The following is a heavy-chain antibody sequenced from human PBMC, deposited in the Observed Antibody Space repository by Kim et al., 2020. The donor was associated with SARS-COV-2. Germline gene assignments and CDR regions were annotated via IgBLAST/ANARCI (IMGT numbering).Heavy chain of an antibody. CDR3: ARGDSGYENWFDP. CDR1: GYSFTSYW. Sequence: GESLKISCKGSGYSFTSYWISWVRQMPEKGLEWMGRIDPSDSYTNYSPSFQGHVTISADKSISTAYLQWSSLKASDTAMYYCARGDSGYENWFDPWGQGTLVTVSS. V-gene: IGHV5-10-1*01. CDR2: IDPSDSYT. D-gene: IGHD5-12*01. J-gene: IGHJ5*02.